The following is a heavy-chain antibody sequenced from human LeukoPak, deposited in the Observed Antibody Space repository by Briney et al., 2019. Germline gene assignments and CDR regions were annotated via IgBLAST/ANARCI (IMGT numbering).Heavy chain of an antibody. V-gene: IGHV3-23*01. J-gene: IGHJ4*02. CDR1: GFTFSTYA. Sequence: PGGSLRLSCVASGFTFSTYATNWVRHVPGKGLEWVSVITGGRGLIIYADSVKGRFTISRDNSKSTVYLQMNSLRAEDTAIYYCAKDQVPDGLYDIDYWGQGTLVSVSS. D-gene: IGHD3-9*01. CDR3: AKDQVPDGLYDIDY. CDR2: ITGGRGLI.